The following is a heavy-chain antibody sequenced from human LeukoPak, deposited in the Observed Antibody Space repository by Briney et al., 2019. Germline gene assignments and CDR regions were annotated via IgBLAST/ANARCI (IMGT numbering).Heavy chain of an antibody. CDR1: GFTFSSYS. CDR2: ISSSSSYI. J-gene: IGHJ4*02. D-gene: IGHD6-6*01. Sequence: GGSLRLSCAASGFTFSSYSMNWVRQAPGKGLEWVSSISSSSSYIYYADSVKGRFTISRDNAKNSLYLQMDSLRAEDTAVYYCAREGAIAARHHFDYWGQGTLVTVSS. CDR3: AREGAIAARHHFDY. V-gene: IGHV3-21*01.